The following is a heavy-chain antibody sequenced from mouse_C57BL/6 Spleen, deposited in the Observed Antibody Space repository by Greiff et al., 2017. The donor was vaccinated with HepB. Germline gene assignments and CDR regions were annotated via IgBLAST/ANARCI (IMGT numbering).Heavy chain of an antibody. Sequence: VKLMESDAELVKPGASVKISCKVSGYTFTDHTIHWMKQRPEQGLEWIGYIYPRDGSTKYNEKFKGKATLTADKSSSTAYMQLNSLTSEDSAVYFCARGGTYYSNYYAMDYWGQGTSVTVSS. CDR2: IYPRDGST. J-gene: IGHJ4*01. V-gene: IGHV1-78*01. CDR3: ARGGTYYSNYYAMDY. D-gene: IGHD2-5*01. CDR1: GYTFTDHT.